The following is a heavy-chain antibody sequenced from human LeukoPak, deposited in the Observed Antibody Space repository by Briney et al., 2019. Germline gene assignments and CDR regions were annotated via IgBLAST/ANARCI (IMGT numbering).Heavy chain of an antibody. J-gene: IGHJ4*02. CDR3: ARGVLWGDSSGYVRAAYYFDY. CDR1: GGSFSGYY. V-gene: IGHV4-34*01. CDR2: INHSGST. D-gene: IGHD3-22*01. Sequence: SETLSLTCAVYGGSFSGYYWSWIRQPPGKGLEWIGEINHSGSTNYNPSLKSRVTISVDTSKNQFSLKLSSVTAADTAVCYCARGVLWGDSSGYVRAAYYFDYWGQGTLVTVSS.